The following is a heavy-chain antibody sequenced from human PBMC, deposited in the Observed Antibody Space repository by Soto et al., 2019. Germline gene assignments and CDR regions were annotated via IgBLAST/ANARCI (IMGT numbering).Heavy chain of an antibody. CDR1: GFSFSAYN. Sequence: GGSLRLSCIGSGFSFSAYNMNWVRQAPGKGLEWVSSIKVGSSRIYQPDSMKGRFTISRDDARNSVYLQINSLRAEDTALYFCVRSPKIGVRGDFWGRCTQVTVSS. D-gene: IGHD3-16*01. CDR2: IKVGSSRI. V-gene: IGHV3-21*01. CDR3: VRSPKIGVRGDF. J-gene: IGHJ1*01.